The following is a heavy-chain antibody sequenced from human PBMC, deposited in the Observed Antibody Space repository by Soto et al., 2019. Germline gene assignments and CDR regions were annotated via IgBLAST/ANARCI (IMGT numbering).Heavy chain of an antibody. V-gene: IGHV4-59*01. J-gene: IGHJ4*02. CDR3: ARVQWETTLDY. CDR2: IYYSGST. CDR1: GGSIVSYY. Sequence: SETLSLTCTVSGGSIVSYYCILIRHPPLKCREWIVYIYYSGSTNYNPSLTSRVTISVATSKNPFSLKLSSVTAPGTAVYYCARVQWETTLDYWGQGTLVTVSS. D-gene: IGHD1-26*01.